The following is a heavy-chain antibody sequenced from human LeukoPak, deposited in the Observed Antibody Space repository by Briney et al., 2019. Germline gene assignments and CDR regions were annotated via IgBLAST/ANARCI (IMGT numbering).Heavy chain of an antibody. J-gene: IGHJ3*02. CDR2: IYYSGST. V-gene: IGHV4-39*07. D-gene: IGHD5-18*01. Sequence: SETLSLTCTVSGGSISSSSYYWGWIRQPPGKGLEWIGSIYYSGSTYYNPSPKSRVTISVDTSKNQFSLKLSSVTAADTAVYYCARSFHTAIYAFDIWGQGTMVTVSS. CDR3: ARSFHTAIYAFDI. CDR1: GGSISSSSYY.